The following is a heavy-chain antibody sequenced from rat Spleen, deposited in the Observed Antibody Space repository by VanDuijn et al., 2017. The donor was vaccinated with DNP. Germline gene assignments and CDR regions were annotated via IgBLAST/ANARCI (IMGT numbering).Heavy chain of an antibody. Sequence: EVQLVESGGGLVQPGGSLKLSCAASGFTFSNYYMAWVRQAPKKGLEWVATISTGGSRTDYPDSVKGRFTVSRDNARNSLHLQMNSLKSEDTATYYCARDVAHGLLDDWFAYWGQGTLVTVSS. V-gene: IGHV5-25*01. J-gene: IGHJ3*01. CDR2: ISTGGSRT. CDR1: GFTFSNYY. CDR3: ARDVAHGLLDDWFAY. D-gene: IGHD1-6*01.